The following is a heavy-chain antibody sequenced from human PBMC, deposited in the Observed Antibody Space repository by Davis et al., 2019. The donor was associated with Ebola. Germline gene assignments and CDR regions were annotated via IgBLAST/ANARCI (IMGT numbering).Heavy chain of an antibody. CDR1: GFTFSSYA. J-gene: IGHJ5*02. Sequence: PGGSLRLSCSASGFTFSSYAMHWVRQAPGKGLEYVSAISSNGGSTYYADSVKGRFTISRDNSKNTLYLQMSSLRAEDTAVYYCVKDLRRPYSSGWLGSWWFDPWGQGTLVTVSS. CDR3: VKDLRRPYSSGWLGSWWFDP. V-gene: IGHV3-64D*06. D-gene: IGHD6-19*01. CDR2: ISSNGGST.